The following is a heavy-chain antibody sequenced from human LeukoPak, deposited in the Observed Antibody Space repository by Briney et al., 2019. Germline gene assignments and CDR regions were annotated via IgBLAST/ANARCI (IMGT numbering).Heavy chain of an antibody. J-gene: IGHJ3*02. CDR1: GDCVSSNSAT. V-gene: IGHV6-1*01. D-gene: IGHD3-10*01. CDR3: ARDRTPTLITMVRGVRINNYRNDAFDI. Sequence: SQTLSLTCAISGDCVSSNSATWNWIRQSPSRGLEWLGRTYYRSKWYNDYAVSVKSRITINPDTSKNQFSLQLNSVTPEDTAVYYCARDRTPTLITMVRGVRINNYRNDAFDIWGQGTMVTVSS. CDR2: TYYRSKWYN.